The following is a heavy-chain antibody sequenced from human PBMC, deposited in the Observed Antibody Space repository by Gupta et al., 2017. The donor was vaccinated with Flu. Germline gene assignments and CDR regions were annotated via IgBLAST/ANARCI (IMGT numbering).Heavy chain of an antibody. CDR2: IRGDNGDT. CDR1: GYDLTLYG. Sequence: QVQLVQSGVEVKKPGASVRVSCKASGYDLTLYGISWVRQAPGQGLEWLGFIRGDNGDTNYGDKFQDRVTMTQDTATSTAYMDLRTLRSDDTAVYFCARQRGYFFDYWGQGSLVTVSS. J-gene: IGHJ4*02. V-gene: IGHV1-18*01. CDR3: ARQRGYFFDY.